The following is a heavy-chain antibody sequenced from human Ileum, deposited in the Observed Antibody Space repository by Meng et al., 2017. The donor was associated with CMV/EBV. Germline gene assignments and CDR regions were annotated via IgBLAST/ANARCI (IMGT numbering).Heavy chain of an antibody. J-gene: IGHJ4*02. Sequence: SETLSLTCSASGGSIQSSHYYWAWVRQPPGKGLEWIGTIYYAGATQYNPSLKSRVSLSVNTSKNQFSLKMTSVTAADTAVYFCAKELRGTDYYENKGPALDYWGQGMLVTVSS. CDR2: IYYAGAT. V-gene: IGHV4-39*07. CDR3: AKELRGTDYYENKGPALDY. D-gene: IGHD3-22*01. CDR1: GGSIQSSHYY.